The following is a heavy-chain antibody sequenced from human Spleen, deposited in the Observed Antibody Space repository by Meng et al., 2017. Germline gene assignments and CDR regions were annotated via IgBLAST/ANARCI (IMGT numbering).Heavy chain of an antibody. J-gene: IGHJ4*02. CDR2: MFHSGSI. CDR1: GGSISSNHW. D-gene: IGHD1-26*01. CDR3: AAGVGYGGFL. Sequence: QVQLQESRPGLVKPSGTLSLTCAVSGGSISSNHWWGWVRQPPGKGLEWIGEMFHSGSIYYNPSLKSRITISVDESKNQFSLKLTSVTATDTAVYYCAAGVGYGGFLWGQGTLVTVSS. V-gene: IGHV4-4*02.